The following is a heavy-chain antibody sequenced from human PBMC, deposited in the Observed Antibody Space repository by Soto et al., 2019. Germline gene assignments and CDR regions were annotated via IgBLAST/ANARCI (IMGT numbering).Heavy chain of an antibody. V-gene: IGHV4-59*08. CDR2: IYHTGST. J-gene: IGHJ5*02. CDR3: ARHGQDYFDSSGYLDWSDL. CDR1: GDSISAYS. D-gene: IGHD3-22*01. Sequence: SETLSLTCTVSGDSISAYSWSWVRQPPGKGLEWIGFIYHTGSTYYSPSLKNRVAISVDTSKNQFSLKLSSVTAADTAVYYCARHGQDYFDSSGYLDWSDLWGQGTLGTVSS.